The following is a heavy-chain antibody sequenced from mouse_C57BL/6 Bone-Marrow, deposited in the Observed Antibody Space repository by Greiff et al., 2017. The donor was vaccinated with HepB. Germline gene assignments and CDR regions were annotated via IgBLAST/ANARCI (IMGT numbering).Heavy chain of an antibody. V-gene: IGHV1-63*01. CDR2: IYPGGGYT. Sequence: QVQLKQSGAELVRPGTSVKMSCKASGYTFTNYWIGWAKQRPGHGLEWIGDIYPGGGYTNYNEKFKGKATMTAYKSSSTAYMQFSSLTSEDSAIYYCARGVVADYWYFDVWGTGTTVTVSS. D-gene: IGHD1-1*01. CDR3: ARGVVADYWYFDV. J-gene: IGHJ1*03. CDR1: GYTFTNYW.